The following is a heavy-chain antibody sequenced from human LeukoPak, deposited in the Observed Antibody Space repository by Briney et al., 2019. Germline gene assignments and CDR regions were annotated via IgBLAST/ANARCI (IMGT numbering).Heavy chain of an antibody. J-gene: IGHJ4*02. D-gene: IGHD3-9*01. CDR1: GSTFSNYA. CDR2: ITGSGGNT. CDR3: AKWGDYDVLTGYYVSDY. V-gene: IGHV3-23*01. Sequence: GGSLRLFCAASGSTFSNYAMSWVRQAPGKGLEWVSAITGSGGNTYYADSVKGRFTISRDNSKNTVFLQMNSLRAEDTAVYYCAKWGDYDVLTGYYVSDYWGQGTLVTVSS.